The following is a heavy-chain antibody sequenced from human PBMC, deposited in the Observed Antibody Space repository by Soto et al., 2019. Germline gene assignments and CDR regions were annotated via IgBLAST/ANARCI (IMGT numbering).Heavy chain of an antibody. J-gene: IGHJ4*02. CDR3: ARDLGYYDILTGYNLFDY. CDR2: INSDGSST. D-gene: IGHD3-9*01. V-gene: IGHV3-74*01. CDR1: GFTFSSYW. Sequence: HPGGSLRLSXAASGFTFSSYWMHWVRQAPGKGLVWVSRINSDGSSTSYADSVKGRFTISRDNAKNTLYLQMNSLRAEDTAVYYCARDLGYYDILTGYNLFDYWGQGTLVTVSS.